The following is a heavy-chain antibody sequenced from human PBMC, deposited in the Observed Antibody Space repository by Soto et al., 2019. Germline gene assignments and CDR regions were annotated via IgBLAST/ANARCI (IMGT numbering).Heavy chain of an antibody. V-gene: IGHV4-59*01. J-gene: IGHJ6*02. Sequence: QVQLQESGPGLVKPSETLSLTCTVSGDSISRYYWSWIRLSPGKGLEWIGYIYYSGETNYNPSVKSRVTTSVDRIKNQLSLKLSPVTAADTDVSYCARDKGGEFLKGSGMDVWGQGTTVTVSS. CDR3: ARDKGGEFLKGSGMDV. CDR1: GDSISRYY. CDR2: IYYSGET. D-gene: IGHD3-10*01.